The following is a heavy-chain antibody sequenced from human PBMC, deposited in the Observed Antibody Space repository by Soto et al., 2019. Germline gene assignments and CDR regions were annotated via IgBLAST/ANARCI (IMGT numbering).Heavy chain of an antibody. V-gene: IGHV3-11*04. D-gene: IGHD1-7*01. CDR1: GFTFSDHC. CDR2: MTRSGSSS. Sequence: PGGSLRLSCAASGFTFSDHCMSWIRQAPGKGLEWISYMTRSGSSSSYADSVKGRFTISRDNSKNTLYLQMNSLRAEDTAVYYCAKCKRQLELYYGMDVWGQGTTVTVSS. CDR3: AKCKRQLELYYGMDV. J-gene: IGHJ6*02.